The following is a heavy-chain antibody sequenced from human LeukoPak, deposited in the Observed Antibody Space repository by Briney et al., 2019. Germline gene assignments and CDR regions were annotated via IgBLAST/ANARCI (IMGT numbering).Heavy chain of an antibody. V-gene: IGHV3-15*07. D-gene: IGHD6-19*01. CDR3: ARDLLEQWLVLAGVFDY. CDR1: GFSFSSAW. Sequence: GGSLRLSCAGSGFSFSSAWMNWVRQAPGKGLEWVGLIKSNTDGGTTAYAAPVKGRFTISRDDSKNTLYLQMDSLKTEDTGVYYCARDLLEQWLVLAGVFDYWGQGTLVTVSS. J-gene: IGHJ4*02. CDR2: IKSNTDGGTT.